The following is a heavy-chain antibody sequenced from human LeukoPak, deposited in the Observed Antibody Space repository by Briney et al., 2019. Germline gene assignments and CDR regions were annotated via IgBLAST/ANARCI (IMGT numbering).Heavy chain of an antibody. Sequence: GGSLRLSCAASGFTFSSYAMHWVRQAPGKGLEWVAVISYDGSNKYYADSVKGRFTISRDNSKNTLYLRMNSLRAEDTAVYYCAREDQGFDYWGQGTLVTVSS. V-gene: IGHV3-30-3*01. CDR2: ISYDGSNK. D-gene: IGHD2-2*01. J-gene: IGHJ4*02. CDR3: AREDQGFDY. CDR1: GFTFSSYA.